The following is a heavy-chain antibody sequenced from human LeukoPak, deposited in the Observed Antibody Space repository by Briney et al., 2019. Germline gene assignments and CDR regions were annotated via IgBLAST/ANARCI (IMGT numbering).Heavy chain of an antibody. V-gene: IGHV4-34*01. D-gene: IGHD3-22*01. CDR1: TGPFSGFY. CDR3: AISYDYDSSGSQSSSIDY. Sequence: PSETLSLTCAVYTGPFSGFYWGWIRQPPGKGLEWIGEINHSGSTNYNPSLKSRVTISVDTSKNQFSLKLSSVTAADTAVYYCAISYDYDSSGSQSSSIDYWGQGTLVTVSS. CDR2: INHSGST. J-gene: IGHJ4*02.